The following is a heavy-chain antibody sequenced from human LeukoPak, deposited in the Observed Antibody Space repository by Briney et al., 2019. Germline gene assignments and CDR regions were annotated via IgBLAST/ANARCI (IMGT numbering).Heavy chain of an antibody. CDR3: AREVLIAAHSYYYFAY. J-gene: IGHJ4*02. V-gene: IGHV1-69*04. CDR2: IIPILGIA. Sequence: SVKVSCKASGGTFSSYAISWMRQAPGQGLEWMGRIIPILGIANYAQKFQGRVTITADKSTSTAYMELSSLRSEDTAVYYCAREVLIAAHSYYYFAYWGQGTLVTVSS. D-gene: IGHD6-13*01. CDR1: GGTFSSYA.